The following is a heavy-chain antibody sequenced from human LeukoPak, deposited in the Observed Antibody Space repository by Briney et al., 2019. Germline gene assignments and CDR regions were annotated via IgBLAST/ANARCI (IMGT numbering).Heavy chain of an antibody. V-gene: IGHV6-1*01. CDR2: TYYRSKLYN. D-gene: IGHD4-17*01. Sequence: SQTLSLTCAISGDSVSSNSAAWNWIRQSPSRGLEWLGRTYYRSKLYNDYAVSVKSRITINPDTSKNQFSLQLNSVTPEDTAVYYCARDIYGVGSWSRIKNGDFPQLDAFDIWGQGTMVTVSS. CDR3: ARDIYGVGSWSRIKNGDFPQLDAFDI. J-gene: IGHJ3*02. CDR1: GDSVSSNSAA.